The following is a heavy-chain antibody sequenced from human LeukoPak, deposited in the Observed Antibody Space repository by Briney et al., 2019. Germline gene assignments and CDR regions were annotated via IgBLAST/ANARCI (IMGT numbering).Heavy chain of an antibody. CDR3: ATDRLFFQH. J-gene: IGHJ1*01. V-gene: IGHV3-15*01. CDR2: VKSETDGGTE. CDR1: GFTLSTAW. Sequence: GGSLRLSCAASGFTLSTAWMSWGRQTPVKGREWIGRVKSETDGGTEDYAAPVKGRFTVSRDDSKNTLFLQMSGLTPEDTGMYFCATDRLFFQHWGLGTLVTVFS.